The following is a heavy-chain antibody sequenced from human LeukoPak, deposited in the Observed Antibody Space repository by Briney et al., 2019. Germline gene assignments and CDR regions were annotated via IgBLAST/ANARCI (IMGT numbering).Heavy chain of an antibody. D-gene: IGHD2-2*02. CDR1: GFTFSSYA. J-gene: IGHJ4*02. V-gene: IGHV3-23*01. Sequence: TGGSLRLSCAASGFTFSSYAMSWVRQAPGKGPEWVSSISGRGGSTYYADSVKGRFTISRDNSKNTLYLQMNSLRAEDTAVYYCAKDQGQRYINYSFDYWGQGALVTVSS. CDR2: ISGRGGST. CDR3: AKDQGQRYINYSFDY.